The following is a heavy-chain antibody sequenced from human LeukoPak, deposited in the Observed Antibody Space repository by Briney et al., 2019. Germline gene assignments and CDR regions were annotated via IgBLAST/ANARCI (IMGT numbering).Heavy chain of an antibody. CDR3: ARVGRGVHTWGSYSLDQ. J-gene: IGHJ4*02. CDR2: ISYSGST. V-gene: IGHV4-59*01. CDR1: GDSISSYS. D-gene: IGHD1-26*01. Sequence: SETLSLTCTVSGDSISSYSWTWIRQPPGKGLEWIGFISYSGSTRYNASFESRVTISIDTSNNQFSMKLTSVTAADTARYYCARVGRGVHTWGSYSLDQWGQGALVTVSS.